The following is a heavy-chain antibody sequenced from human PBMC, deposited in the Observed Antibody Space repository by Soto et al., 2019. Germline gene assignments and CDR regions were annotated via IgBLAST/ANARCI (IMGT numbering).Heavy chain of an antibody. CDR3: ARDRYSYYDFWSGSLAYYCYGMDV. Sequence: GGSLRLSCAASGFTFSSYWMSWVRQAPGKGLEWVANIKQDGSEKYYVDSVKGRFTISRDNAKNSLYLQMNSLRAEDTAVYYCARDRYSYYDFWSGSLAYYCYGMDVWGQGTTVTVS. V-gene: IGHV3-7*01. J-gene: IGHJ6*02. D-gene: IGHD3-3*01. CDR1: GFTFSSYW. CDR2: IKQDGSEK.